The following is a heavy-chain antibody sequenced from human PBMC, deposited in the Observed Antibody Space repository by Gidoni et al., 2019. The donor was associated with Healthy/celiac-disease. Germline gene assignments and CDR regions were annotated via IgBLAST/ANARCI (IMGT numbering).Heavy chain of an antibody. D-gene: IGHD6-19*01. CDR2: IYYSGST. Sequence: QVQLQESGPGLVKPSQTLSLPCTVPGGSISSGGYYWSWVRQHPGKGLEWIVYIYYSGSTYYNPSLKSRVTISVDTSKNQFSLKLSSVTAADTAVYYCARARIAVAGVDAFDIWGQGTMVTVSS. V-gene: IGHV4-31*03. CDR1: GGSISSGGYY. J-gene: IGHJ3*02. CDR3: ARARIAVAGVDAFDI.